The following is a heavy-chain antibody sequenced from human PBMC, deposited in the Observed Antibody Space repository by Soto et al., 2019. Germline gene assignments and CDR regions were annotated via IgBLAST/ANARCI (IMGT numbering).Heavy chain of an antibody. CDR2: IYYSGST. J-gene: IGHJ4*02. V-gene: IGHV4-59*01. CDR3: ARETVLTASNDY. Sequence: SETLSLTCTVSGGSISSYYWSWIRQPPGKGLEWIGYIYYSGSTNYNPSLKSRVTISVDTSKNQFSLKLSSVTAADTAVYYCARETVLTASNDYWGQGTLVTVSS. D-gene: IGHD2-21*02. CDR1: GGSISSYY.